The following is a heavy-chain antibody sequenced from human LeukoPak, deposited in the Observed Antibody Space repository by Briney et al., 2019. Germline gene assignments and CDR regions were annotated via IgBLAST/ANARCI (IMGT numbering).Heavy chain of an antibody. CDR1: GGSISSGDYY. CDR3: ARGEPGDSDAFDI. D-gene: IGHD2-21*02. V-gene: IGHV4-30-4*08. Sequence: SETLSLTCTVSGGSISSGDYYWRWIRQPPGKGLEWIGYIYYSGTTYYSPSLKSRLTISLDTSENHFSLKLSSVTAADTAVYYCARGEPGDSDAFDIWGQGTMVTVSS. J-gene: IGHJ3*02. CDR2: IYYSGTT.